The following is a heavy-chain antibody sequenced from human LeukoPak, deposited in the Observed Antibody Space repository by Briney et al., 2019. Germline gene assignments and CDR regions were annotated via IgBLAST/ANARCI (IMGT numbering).Heavy chain of an antibody. CDR1: GSSISSSSYY. J-gene: IGHJ5*02. Sequence: PSETLSLTCTVSGSSISSSSYYWSWIRQPAGKGLEWIGRIYTSGSTNYNPSLKSRVTMSVDTSKNQFSLKLSSVTAADTAVYYCARVIMGGSYFTSGWFDPWGQGTLVTVSS. V-gene: IGHV4-61*02. CDR2: IYTSGST. CDR3: ARVIMGGSYFTSGWFDP. D-gene: IGHD1-26*01.